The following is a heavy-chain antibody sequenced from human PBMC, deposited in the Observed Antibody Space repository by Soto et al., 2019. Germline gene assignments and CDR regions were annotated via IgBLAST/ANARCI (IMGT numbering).Heavy chain of an antibody. D-gene: IGHD6-6*01. CDR2: ISYDGSNK. J-gene: IGHJ4*02. CDR3: ARGQAIEYSSSSVFDY. V-gene: IGHV3-30-3*01. Sequence: GGSLRLSCAASGFTFSSYAMHWVRQAPGKGLEWVAVISYDGSNKYYADSVKGRFTISRDNSKNTLYLQMNSLRAEDTAVYYCARGQAIEYSSSSVFDYWGQGTLVTVSS. CDR1: GFTFSSYA.